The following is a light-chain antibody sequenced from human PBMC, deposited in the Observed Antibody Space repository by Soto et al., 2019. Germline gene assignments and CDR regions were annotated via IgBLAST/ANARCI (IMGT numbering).Light chain of an antibody. V-gene: IGKV1-33*01. Sequence: DIQMTQSPSSLSASVGDRVTITCQASQDISNHLNWYQQKPGKAPDLLIYDASNLQRGVPSRFSGSGSGTDFTFTVSSLQPEDFATYYCQHYHNYMYTFGQGTNLEI. J-gene: IGKJ2*01. CDR2: DAS. CDR1: QDISNH. CDR3: QHYHNYMYT.